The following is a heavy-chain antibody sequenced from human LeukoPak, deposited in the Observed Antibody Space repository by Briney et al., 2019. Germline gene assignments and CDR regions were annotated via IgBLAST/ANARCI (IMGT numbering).Heavy chain of an antibody. CDR1: GFTFSSYE. V-gene: IGHV3-48*03. CDR2: ISSSGSTI. CDR3: AELGITMIGGV. Sequence: PGGSLRLSCAASGFTFSSYEMNWVRQAPGKGLEWVSYISSSGSTIYYADSVKGRFTISRDDAKNSLYLQMNSLRAEDTAVYYCAELGITMIGGVWGKGTTVTVSS. J-gene: IGHJ6*04. D-gene: IGHD3-10*02.